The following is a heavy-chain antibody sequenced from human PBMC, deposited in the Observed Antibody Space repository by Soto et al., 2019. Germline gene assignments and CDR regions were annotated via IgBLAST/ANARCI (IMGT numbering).Heavy chain of an antibody. CDR2: IYSGGST. J-gene: IGHJ3*02. V-gene: IGHV3-53*01. Sequence: GGSLRLSCAASGFTVSSNYMSWVRQAPGKGLEWVSVIYSGGSTYYADSVKGRFTISRDNSKNTLYLQMNSLRAEDTAVYYCARDYDILTGAPNALDIWGQGTMVTVSS. CDR1: GFTVSSNY. CDR3: ARDYDILTGAPNALDI. D-gene: IGHD3-9*01.